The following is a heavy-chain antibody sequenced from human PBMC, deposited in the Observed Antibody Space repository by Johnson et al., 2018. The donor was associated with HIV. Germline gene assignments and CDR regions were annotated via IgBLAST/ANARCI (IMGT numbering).Heavy chain of an antibody. CDR1: EFTFSGSA. CDR3: ARKQWLEIPSYALDV. D-gene: IGHD6-19*01. J-gene: IGHJ3*01. V-gene: IGHV3-23*04. CDR2: ISGSGGT. Sequence: VQLVESGGGLVQPGGSLRLSCAASEFTFSGSAMSWVRQAPGKGLEWVSVISGSGGTEYASSVKGRFTISRDISKNTLDLQMNILTAEDTAVYYCARKQWLEIPSYALDVWGQGTMVTVSS.